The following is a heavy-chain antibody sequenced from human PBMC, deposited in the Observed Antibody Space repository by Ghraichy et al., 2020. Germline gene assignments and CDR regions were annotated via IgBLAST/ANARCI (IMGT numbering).Heavy chain of an antibody. CDR2: ITASGGNT. D-gene: IGHD2-2*02. CDR3: AKEISYCSSPSCYISWYFDL. J-gene: IGHJ2*01. CDR1: RFTFSNYA. V-gene: IGHV3-23*01. Sequence: GGSLRLSCAASRFTFSNYAMSWVRQAPGKGLEWVSAITASGGNTYYADSVKGRFTISRDNSENTLFMEINSLRAEDTALYYCAKEISYCSSPSCYISWYFDLWGRGTLVTVSS.